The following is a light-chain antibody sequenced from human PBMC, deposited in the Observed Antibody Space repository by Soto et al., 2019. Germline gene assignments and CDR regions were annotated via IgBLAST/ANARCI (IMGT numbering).Light chain of an antibody. CDR3: SSYRSSNTRGYV. V-gene: IGLV2-14*01. CDR2: DVS. CDR1: SSDVGGYDY. J-gene: IGLJ1*01. Sequence: QSALTQPASVSGSPGQSITISCTGTSSDVGGYDYVSWYQQHPGKAPKLMIYDVSNRPSGVSTRFSGSKSGNTASLTISALQAEDEADYYCSSYRSSNTRGYVFGTGTKVTVL.